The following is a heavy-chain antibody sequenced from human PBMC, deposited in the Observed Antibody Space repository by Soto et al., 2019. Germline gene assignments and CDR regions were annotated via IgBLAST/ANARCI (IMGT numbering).Heavy chain of an antibody. CDR3: TKSSGGSSSVGMDY. CDR1: GFIFKNYA. V-gene: IGHV3-30*04. J-gene: IGHJ4*02. D-gene: IGHD6-6*01. CDR2: ITRDGYNK. Sequence: QVQLVESGGGVVQPGRSLRLSCAVSGFIFKNYALNWVRQAPGKGLEWVASITRDGYNKYYADSVKGRFTISRDNSKNTLSRQRTALRVEDSSVYYCTKSSGGSSSVGMDYWGPGTLVTVSS.